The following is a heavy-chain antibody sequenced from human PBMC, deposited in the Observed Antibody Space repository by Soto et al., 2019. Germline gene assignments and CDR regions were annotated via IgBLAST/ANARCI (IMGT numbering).Heavy chain of an antibody. Sequence: EVQLVESGGGLIQPGGSLRLSCAASGFTFSNYWMHWVRQVPARGLVWVSRINSDGSSTSYADSVKGRFTISRDNAKNTLYLKMNSLRAEDTAVYYCARAPAPAGWYDYWGQGTLVTVSS. CDR3: ARAPAPAGWYDY. J-gene: IGHJ4*02. CDR1: GFTFSNYW. V-gene: IGHV3-74*01. CDR2: INSDGSST. D-gene: IGHD6-19*01.